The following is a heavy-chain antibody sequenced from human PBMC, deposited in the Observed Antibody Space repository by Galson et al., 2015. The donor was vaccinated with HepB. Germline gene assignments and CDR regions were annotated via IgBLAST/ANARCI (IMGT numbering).Heavy chain of an antibody. CDR1: GFTFSSYW. V-gene: IGHV3-74*01. J-gene: IGHJ5*02. D-gene: IGHD3-3*01. CDR2: INSDGSST. Sequence: SLRLSCAASGFTFSSYWMHWVRQAPGKGLVWVSRINSDGSSTSYADTVEGRFTISRDNAKNTLYLQMNSLRAEDTAVYYCARENDFWSGYYSVRWFDPWGQGTLVTVSS. CDR3: ARENDFWSGYYSVRWFDP.